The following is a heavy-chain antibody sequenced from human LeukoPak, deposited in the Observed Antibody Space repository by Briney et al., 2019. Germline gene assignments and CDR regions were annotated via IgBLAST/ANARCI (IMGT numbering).Heavy chain of an antibody. CDR1: GFTFSSYA. V-gene: IGHV3-23*01. Sequence: PGGSLRLSCAASGFTFSSYAMSWVRQAPGKGLEWVSAISGSGGITFYADSVKGRFTISRDNSKNTLYLQMNSLRAEDTAVYYCAKEAWYYYDSSGYYYEYYFDYWGQGTMVTVSS. CDR3: AKEAWYYYDSSGYYYEYYFDY. CDR2: ISGSGGIT. D-gene: IGHD3-22*01. J-gene: IGHJ4*02.